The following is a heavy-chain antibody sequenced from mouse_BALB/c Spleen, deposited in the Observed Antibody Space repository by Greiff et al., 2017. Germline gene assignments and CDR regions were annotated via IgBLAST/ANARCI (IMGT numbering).Heavy chain of an antibody. CDR3: ARAYYRYDYAMDY. CDR1: GFSLTGYG. V-gene: IGHV2-6-7*01. D-gene: IGHD2-14*01. Sequence: VKVVESGPGLVAPSQSLSITCTVSGFSLTGYGVNWVRQPPGKGLEWLGMIWGDGSTDYNSALKSRLSISKDNSKSQVFLKMNSLQTDDTARYYCARAYYRYDYAMDYWGQGTSVTVSS. J-gene: IGHJ4*01. CDR2: IWGDGST.